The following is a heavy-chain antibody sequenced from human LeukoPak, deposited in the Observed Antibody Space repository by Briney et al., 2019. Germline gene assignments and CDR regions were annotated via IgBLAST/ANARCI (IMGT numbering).Heavy chain of an antibody. V-gene: IGHV4-39*02. CDR1: NGSMTSDSYY. J-gene: IGHJ5*02. CDR2: IFYSGKT. CDR3: ARLWIVATWFDA. Sequence: PSETLSLTCSVSNGSMTSDSYYWAWVRQPPGKGLEWFGSIFYSGKTYYSASLKSRVTVSLDTSKRNFSLRLSSVTAADTAVYYCARLWIVATWFDAWGQGALVTVSS. D-gene: IGHD5-12*01.